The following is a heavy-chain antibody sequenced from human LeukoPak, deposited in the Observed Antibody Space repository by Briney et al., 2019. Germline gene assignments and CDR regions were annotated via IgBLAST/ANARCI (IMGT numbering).Heavy chain of an antibody. CDR3: ARPSTTVTTSYGMDV. D-gene: IGHD4-4*01. CDR2: IIPILGIA. V-gene: IGHV1-69*04. Sequence: ASVKVSCKASGYTFTSYGISWVRQAPGQGLEWMGRIIPILGIANYAQKFQGRVTITADKSTSTAYMELSSLRSEDTAVYYCARPSTTVTTSYGMDVWGQGTTVTVSS. J-gene: IGHJ6*02. CDR1: GYTFTSYG.